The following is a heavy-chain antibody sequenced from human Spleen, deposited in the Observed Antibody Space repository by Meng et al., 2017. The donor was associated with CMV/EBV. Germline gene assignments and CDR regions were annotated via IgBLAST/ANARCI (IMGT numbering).Heavy chain of an antibody. CDR1: GFTFTTYG. D-gene: IGHD5-24*01. CDR2: IRYDGSDN. Sequence: GESLKISSAASGFTFTTYGMHWVRQAPGTGLEWVAFIRYDGSDNYYADSVRGRFIISRDTSKNTLYLQMYTLRAEDTGLYYCAKDLGRNGYKPLEYWGQGTLVTVSS. J-gene: IGHJ4*02. CDR3: AKDLGRNGYKPLEY. V-gene: IGHV3-30*02.